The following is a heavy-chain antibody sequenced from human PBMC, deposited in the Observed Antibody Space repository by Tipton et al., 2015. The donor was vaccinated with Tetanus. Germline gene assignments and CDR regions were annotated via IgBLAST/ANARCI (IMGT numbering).Heavy chain of an antibody. J-gene: IGHJ4*02. CDR3: ARGDCSGGSCAIDY. CDR1: GGSISSSSYY. V-gene: IGHV4-39*07. CDR2: IYYSGST. Sequence: TLSLTCTVSGGSISSSSYYWGWIRQPPGKGLEWIGSIYYSGSTYYNPSLKSRVTISVDKSKNQFSLRLTSVTAADTAVYYCARGDCSGGSCAIDYWGQGTLVTVSS. D-gene: IGHD2-15*01.